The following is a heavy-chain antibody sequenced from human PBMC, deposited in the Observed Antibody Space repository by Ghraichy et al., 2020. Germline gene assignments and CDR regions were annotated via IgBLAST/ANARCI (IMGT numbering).Heavy chain of an antibody. CDR3: AKVWVTGNSFFDS. CDR1: GFTFSSYA. Sequence: GGSLRLSCATSGFTFSSYAMSWVRQAPGKGLEWISGFSNSGGTTYYTDSVKGRFTISRDNSKNTLFLQMNSLRAEDTAVYYCAKVWVTGNSFFDSWGQGALVTVS. J-gene: IGHJ4*02. D-gene: IGHD4-23*01. V-gene: IGHV3-23*01. CDR2: FSNSGGTT.